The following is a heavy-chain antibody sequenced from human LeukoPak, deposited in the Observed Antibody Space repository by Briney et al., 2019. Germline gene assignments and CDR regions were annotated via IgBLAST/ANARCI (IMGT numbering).Heavy chain of an antibody. D-gene: IGHD6-25*01. CDR1: GGSINNNLYY. Sequence: SETLSLTCTVSGGSINNNLYYWGWIRQPPGEGLEWIGSIYYSGSTFYNPSLKSRVTISVDTSKNHFSLKLNSVTAADTAVYYCARGGYSSGYYYMDVWGKGTTVTVSS. J-gene: IGHJ6*03. CDR2: IYYSGST. CDR3: ARGGYSSGYYYMDV. V-gene: IGHV4-39*02.